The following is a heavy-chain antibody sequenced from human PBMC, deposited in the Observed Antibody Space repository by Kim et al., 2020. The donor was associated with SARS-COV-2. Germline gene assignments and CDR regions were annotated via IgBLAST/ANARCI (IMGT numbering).Heavy chain of an antibody. D-gene: IGHD1-26*01. J-gene: IGHJ4*02. V-gene: IGHV2-5*01. Sequence: RSSPSRKSRLTITKDTSKNQVVLTMTNMDPVDTATYYCAHRVSGSYFFDYWGQGTLVTVSS. CDR3: AHRVSGSYFFDY.